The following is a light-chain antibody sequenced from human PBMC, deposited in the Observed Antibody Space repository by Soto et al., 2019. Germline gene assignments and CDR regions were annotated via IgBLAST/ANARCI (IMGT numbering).Light chain of an antibody. CDR2: EVS. Sequence: QSALTQPASVSGSPGQSITISCTGSSNDIGAYNYVSWYQQYPGKAPKLIIFEVSNRPSGVSNRFSGSKSGNTASLTIAGLQAEDEADYHCSSYTTGSTLYVFGGGTKLTVL. CDR1: SNDIGAYNY. V-gene: IGLV2-14*01. CDR3: SSYTTGSTLYV. J-gene: IGLJ1*01.